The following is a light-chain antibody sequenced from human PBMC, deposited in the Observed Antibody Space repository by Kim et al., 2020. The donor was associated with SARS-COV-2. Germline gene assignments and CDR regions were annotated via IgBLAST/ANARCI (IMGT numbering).Light chain of an antibody. CDR1: QGINSA. J-gene: IGKJ4*01. Sequence: AIQLTQSPSSLSASVGDRVTITCRASQGINSALGWYQQKPGKAPKLLIYDASSLESGVPSRFSGSGSGTDFTLTISSLQPEDFATYYCQQFNNYPLTFGGGTKLEI. CDR2: DAS. CDR3: QQFNNYPLT. V-gene: IGKV1D-13*01.